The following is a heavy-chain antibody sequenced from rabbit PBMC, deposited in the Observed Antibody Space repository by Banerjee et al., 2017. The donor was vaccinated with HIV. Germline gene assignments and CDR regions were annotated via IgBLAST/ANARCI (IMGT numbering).Heavy chain of an antibody. CDR3: ARSDGTVGFALNL. J-gene: IGHJ4*01. Sequence: QEQLEESGGDLVKPEGSLTLTCTASGFSFSDNYWICWVRQAPGKGLEWIACIDTGTGDTYYASWAKGRFTISKTSSTTVTLQMTSLPAADTATYFCARSDGTVGFALNLWGPGTLVTVS. CDR2: IDTGTGDT. V-gene: IGHV1S45*01. CDR1: GFSFSDNYW. D-gene: IGHD6-1*01.